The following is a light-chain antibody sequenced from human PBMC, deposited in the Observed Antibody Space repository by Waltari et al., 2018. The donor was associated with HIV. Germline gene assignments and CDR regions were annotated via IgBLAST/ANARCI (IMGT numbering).Light chain of an antibody. CDR1: NIGSKS. CDR2: YDS. V-gene: IGLV3-21*04. Sequence: SYVLTQPPSVSVAPGKTARITCGGNNIGSKSVHWYQQKPGQAPVLVIYYDSDRPSGIPERFSGCNSGNTATLTISRVEAGDEADYYCQVWDSSSDLSWVFGGGTKLTVL. CDR3: QVWDSSSDLSWV. J-gene: IGLJ3*02.